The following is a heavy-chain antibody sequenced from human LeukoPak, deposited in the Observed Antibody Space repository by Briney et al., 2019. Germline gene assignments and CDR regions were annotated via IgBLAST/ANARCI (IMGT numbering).Heavy chain of an antibody. CDR3: ARDRYDVGVAFDF. V-gene: IGHV1-18*01. J-gene: IGHJ3*01. Sequence: ASVKVSCKASGYMFAVFGITWVRQAPGQGLEWMGSIRVHNGDTNYAQKFQGRLTMTTDTSATTAYMELSSLKSDDTAVYYCARDRYDVGVAFDFWGQGTMVTVSS. D-gene: IGHD3-9*01. CDR2: IRVHNGDT. CDR1: GYMFAVFG.